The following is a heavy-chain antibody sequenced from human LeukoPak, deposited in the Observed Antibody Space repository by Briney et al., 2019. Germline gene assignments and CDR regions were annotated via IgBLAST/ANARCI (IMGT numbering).Heavy chain of an antibody. V-gene: IGHV3-64*02. Sequence: PGGSLRLSCAASGFTLSRYNLHWVRPAPGKGLGYISGISSNGGSTYYADSVKGRFIISRDDSKNTLYIQMDSLRDEDVAVYYCARGGMPSAPAAEYFHYWGQGTLVTVSS. CDR2: ISSNGGST. D-gene: IGHD2-2*01. CDR1: GFTLSRYN. J-gene: IGHJ1*01. CDR3: ARGGMPSAPAAEYFHY.